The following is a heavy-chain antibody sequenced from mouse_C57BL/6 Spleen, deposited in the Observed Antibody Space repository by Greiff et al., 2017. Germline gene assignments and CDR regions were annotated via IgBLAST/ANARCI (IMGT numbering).Heavy chain of an antibody. CDR3: ARDAAEGNRYVRAMDY. CDR1: GYTFTSYW. J-gene: IGHJ4*01. CDR2: IDPNSGGT. D-gene: IGHD2-1*01. V-gene: IGHV1-72*01. Sequence: VQLQQPGAELVKPGASVKLSCKASGYTFTSYWMHWVKQRPGRGLEWIGRIDPNSGGTKYNEKFKSKSTLTVDKPSSTANMKRSSLTSEDSAVYYCARDAAEGNRYVRAMDYWGQGTSVTVSS.